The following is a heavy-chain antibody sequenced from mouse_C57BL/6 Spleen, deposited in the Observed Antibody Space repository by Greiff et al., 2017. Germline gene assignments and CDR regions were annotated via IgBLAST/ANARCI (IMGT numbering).Heavy chain of an antibody. CDR3: AKGGQLRFFAY. Sequence: VQLQQPGAELVMPGASVKLSCKASGYTLTSYWMHWVKQRPGQGLEWIGEIDPSDSYTNYNQKFKGKSTLTVDKYSSTAYMQLSSLTYEDSAVYYCAKGGQLRFFAYWGQGTLVTVSA. CDR2: IDPSDSYT. CDR1: GYTLTSYW. D-gene: IGHD3-2*02. V-gene: IGHV1-69*01. J-gene: IGHJ3*01.